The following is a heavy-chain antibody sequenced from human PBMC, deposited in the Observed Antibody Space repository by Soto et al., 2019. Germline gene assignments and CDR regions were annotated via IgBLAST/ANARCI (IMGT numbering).Heavy chain of an antibody. V-gene: IGHV1-69*04. Sequence: SVKVSCKASGGTFSSYTISWVRQAPGQGLEWMGRIIPILGIANYAQKFQGRVTITADKSTSTAYMELSSLRSEDTAVYYCAIDTPSGSGWSAFDIRGQGTRVTVAS. CDR2: IIPILGIA. CDR3: AIDTPSGSGWSAFDI. CDR1: GGTFSSYT. D-gene: IGHD5-12*01. J-gene: IGHJ3*02.